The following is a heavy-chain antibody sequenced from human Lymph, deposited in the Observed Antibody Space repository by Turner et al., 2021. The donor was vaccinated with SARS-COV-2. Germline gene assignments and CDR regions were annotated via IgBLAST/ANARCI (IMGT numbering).Heavy chain of an antibody. J-gene: IGHJ5*02. D-gene: IGHD3-9*01. CDR2: MNPNSGNT. CDR1: GYTFTSYD. V-gene: IGHV1-8*01. Sequence: QVQLVQSGAELKKHGASVKVSCQASGYTFTSYDINWVRQATGQGLEWMGWMNPNSGNTGYAQKFQGRVTMTRNTSISTAYMELSSLRSEDTAVYYCARGAQLTVWFDPWGQGTLVTVSS. CDR3: ARGAQLTVWFDP.